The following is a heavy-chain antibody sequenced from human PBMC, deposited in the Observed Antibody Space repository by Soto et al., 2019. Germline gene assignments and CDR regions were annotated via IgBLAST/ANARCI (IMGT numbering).Heavy chain of an antibody. CDR2: ISYDGRNE. CDR1: GFTFSSYA. Sequence: GGSLRLSCAASGFTFSSYAMHWVRQAPGKGLEWVAFISYDGRNEFYADSVKGRFTISRDNSKNTLYLQMNSLRTEDTAVYHCAKDQAGSSSQTYFFDYWGQGSLVTVSS. D-gene: IGHD6-13*01. J-gene: IGHJ4*02. V-gene: IGHV3-30*04. CDR3: AKDQAGSSSQTYFFDY.